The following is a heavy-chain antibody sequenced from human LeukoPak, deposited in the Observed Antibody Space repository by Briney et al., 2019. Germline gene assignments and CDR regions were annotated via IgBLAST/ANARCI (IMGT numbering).Heavy chain of an antibody. CDR2: INHSGST. CDR3: ARGVYDYVWGSRYYYMDV. V-gene: IGHV4-34*01. D-gene: IGHD3-16*01. Sequence: SETLSLTCAVYGGSFSGYYWSWIRQPPGKGLEWIGEINHSGSTNYNPSLKSRVTISVDTSKNQFSLKLSSVTAADTAVYYCARGVYDYVWGSRYYYMDVWGKGTTVTVSS. J-gene: IGHJ6*03. CDR1: GGSFSGYY.